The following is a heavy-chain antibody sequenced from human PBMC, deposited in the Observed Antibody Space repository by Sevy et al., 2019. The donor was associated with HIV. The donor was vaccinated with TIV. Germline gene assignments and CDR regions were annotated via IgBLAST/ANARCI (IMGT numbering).Heavy chain of an antibody. CDR2: IYHSGST. CDR1: GGSISSSNW. J-gene: IGHJ3*02. CDR3: ARGIGYYYGSGSYYKPDAFDI. Sequence: SETLSLTCAVSGGSISSSNWWSWVRQPPGKGLEWIGEIYHSGSTNYNPSLKSRVTISVDKSKNQLSLKLSSVTAADTAVYYCARGIGYYYGSGSYYKPDAFDIWGQGTMVTVSS. D-gene: IGHD3-10*01. V-gene: IGHV4-4*02.